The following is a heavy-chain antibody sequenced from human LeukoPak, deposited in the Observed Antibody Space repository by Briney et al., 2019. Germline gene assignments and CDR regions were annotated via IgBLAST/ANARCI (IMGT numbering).Heavy chain of an antibody. D-gene: IGHD5-24*01. CDR2: IIPIFGTA. CDR1: GYTFTGYY. CDR3: ARDPSQVEMATTDAFDI. J-gene: IGHJ3*02. V-gene: IGHV1-69*05. Sequence: SVKVSCKASGYTFTGYYMHWVRQAPGQGLEWMERIIPIFGTANYAQKFQGRVTITTDESTSTAYMELSSLRSEDTAVYYCARDPSQVEMATTDAFDIWGQGTMVTVSS.